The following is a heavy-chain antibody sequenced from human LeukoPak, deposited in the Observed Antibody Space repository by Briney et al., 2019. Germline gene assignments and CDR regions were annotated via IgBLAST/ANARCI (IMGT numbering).Heavy chain of an antibody. Sequence: GGSLRLSCAASGFTFSSYSMNWVRQAPGKGLEWVSYISSSSSTIYYADSVKGRFTISRDNAKNSLYLQMNSLRAEDTAVYYCARLPMWFDPWGQGTPVTVSS. V-gene: IGHV3-48*01. CDR2: ISSSSSTI. J-gene: IGHJ5*02. CDR1: GFTFSSYS. CDR3: ARLPMWFDP.